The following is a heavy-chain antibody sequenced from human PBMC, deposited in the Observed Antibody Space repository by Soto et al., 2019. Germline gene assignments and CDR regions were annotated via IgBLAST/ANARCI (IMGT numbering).Heavy chain of an antibody. J-gene: IGHJ6*02. CDR1: GGSFSGYY. CDR2: IYYSGST. V-gene: IGHV4-30-4*01. CDR3: AREDYYGSGSDGSYYYGMDV. D-gene: IGHD3-10*01. Sequence: SETLSLTCAVYGGSFSGYYWSWIRQPPGKGLEWIGYIYYSGSTYYNPSLKSRVTISVDTSKNQFSLKLSSVTAADTAVYYCAREDYYGSGSDGSYYYGMDVWGQGTTVTVSS.